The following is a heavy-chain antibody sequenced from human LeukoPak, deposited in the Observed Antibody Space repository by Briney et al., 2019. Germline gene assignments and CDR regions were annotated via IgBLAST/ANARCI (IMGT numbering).Heavy chain of an antibody. Sequence: GSLTLSCAVSGLNFKFYAMSWVRQAPGKGLEWVSGISGRGDSADYADSVKGRFTISRDNSKNTLYLRLNSLRVEDTATYYCVKDRYCPEVTCFGGGFEYWGQGTLVVVSS. J-gene: IGHJ4*02. D-gene: IGHD2-8*02. CDR3: VKDRYCPEVTCFGGGFEY. CDR2: ISGRGDSA. V-gene: IGHV3-23*01. CDR1: GLNFKFYA.